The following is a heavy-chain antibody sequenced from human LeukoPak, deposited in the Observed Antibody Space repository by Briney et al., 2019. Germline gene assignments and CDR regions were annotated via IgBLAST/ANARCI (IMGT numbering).Heavy chain of an antibody. CDR3: ARAAGPNYYYYGMDV. Sequence: GASVKVSFTASGGTFSIYAISWVRQAPGQGLEWMGGIIPIFGTANYAQKFQGRVTITADESTSTAYMELSSLRSEDTAVYYCARAAGPNYYYYGMDVWGQGTTVTVSS. CDR1: GGTFSIYA. D-gene: IGHD2-15*01. CDR2: IIPIFGTA. J-gene: IGHJ6*02. V-gene: IGHV1-69*13.